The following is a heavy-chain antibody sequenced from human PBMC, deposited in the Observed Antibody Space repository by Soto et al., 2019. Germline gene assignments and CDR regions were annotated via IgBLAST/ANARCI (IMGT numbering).Heavy chain of an antibody. Sequence: QVQLVQSGAEVKKPGASVRVSCKASGYTFTSYYIHWVRQAPGQGLEWMAIVNPTGGSTNYAQKFQGRVTVTFDTSTSTVFMELNSLRYEDTGEYYCARHLAAGDSWGQGTLVTVSS. J-gene: IGHJ4*02. V-gene: IGHV1-46*03. CDR2: VNPTGGST. CDR3: ARHLAAGDS. CDR1: GYTFTSYY. D-gene: IGHD6-25*01.